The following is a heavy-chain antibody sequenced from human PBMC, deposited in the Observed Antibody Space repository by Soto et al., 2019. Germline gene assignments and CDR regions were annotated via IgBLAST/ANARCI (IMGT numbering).Heavy chain of an antibody. CDR3: ARDLWGLGSSWSLGWFDP. CDR2: TYYRSKWYN. CDR1: GDGVSSNSAA. V-gene: IGHV6-1*01. Sequence: SQTLSLTCAISGDGVSSNSAAWNWIRQSPSRGLEWLGRTYYRSKWYNDYAVSVKSRITINPDTSKNQFSLQLNSVTPEDTAVYYCARDLWGLGSSWSLGWFDPWGQGTLVTVSS. J-gene: IGHJ5*02. D-gene: IGHD6-13*01.